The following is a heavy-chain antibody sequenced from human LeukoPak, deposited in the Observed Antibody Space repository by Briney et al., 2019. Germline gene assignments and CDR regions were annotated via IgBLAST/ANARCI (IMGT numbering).Heavy chain of an antibody. CDR3: ARGDSGYDYGFDN. CDR2: IIPIFGTT. CDR1: GGTFSSHA. V-gene: IGHV1-69*05. J-gene: IGHJ4*02. Sequence: SVKVSCRASGGTFSSHAISWVRQAPGQGLEWVGGIIPIFGTTDYAQKFQGRVTITTDESTSTGYMELRSLRSDDTAVYYCARGDSGYDYGFDNWGQGTLVTVSS. D-gene: IGHD5-12*01.